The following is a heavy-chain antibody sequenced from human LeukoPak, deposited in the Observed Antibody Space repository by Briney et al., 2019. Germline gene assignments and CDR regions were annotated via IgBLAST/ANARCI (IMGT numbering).Heavy chain of an antibody. CDR3: AKGAGGFSYYNWFDP. Sequence: SETLSLTCAVYGGSFSGYYWSWIRQPPGKGLEWIGEINHSGSTNYDPSLKSRVTISVDTSMNQFSLKLSSVTAADTAIYYCAKGAGGFSYYNWFDPWGQGTLVTVSS. J-gene: IGHJ5*02. CDR1: GGSFSGYY. CDR2: INHSGST. V-gene: IGHV4-34*01. D-gene: IGHD5-18*01.